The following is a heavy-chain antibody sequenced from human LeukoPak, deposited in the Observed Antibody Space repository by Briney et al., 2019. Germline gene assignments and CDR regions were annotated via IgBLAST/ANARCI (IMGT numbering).Heavy chain of an antibody. D-gene: IGHD3-22*01. CDR2: ISYDGSNK. J-gene: IGHJ5*02. V-gene: IGHV3-30*14. CDR3: ARDYYDSSGYYGWFDP. Sequence: SGRSLRLSCAASGFTFSSYAMHWVRQAPGKGLEWVAVISYDGSNKYYADSVKGRFTISRDNSKNTLYLQMNSLRAEDTAVYYCARDYYDSSGYYGWFDPWGQGTLVTVSS. CDR1: GFTFSSYA.